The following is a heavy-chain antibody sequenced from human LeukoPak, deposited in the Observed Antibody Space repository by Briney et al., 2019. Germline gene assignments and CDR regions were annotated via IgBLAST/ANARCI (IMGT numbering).Heavy chain of an antibody. CDR3: ARWGYCSSTSCYLGGYYYYYGTDV. CDR2: IYYSGST. CDR1: GGSISSGGYY. V-gene: IGHV4-31*03. J-gene: IGHJ6*02. Sequence: PSETLSLTCTVSGGSISSGGYYWSWIRQHPGKGLEWIGYIYYSGSTYYNPSLKSRVTISVDTSKNQFSLKLSSVTAADTAVYYCARWGYCSSTSCYLGGYYYYYGTDVWGQGTTVTVSS. D-gene: IGHD2-2*01.